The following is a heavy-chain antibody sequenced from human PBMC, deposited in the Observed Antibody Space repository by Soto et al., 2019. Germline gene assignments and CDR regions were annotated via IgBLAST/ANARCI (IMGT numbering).Heavy chain of an antibody. CDR2: ISAYNGNT. D-gene: IGHD3-3*01. V-gene: IGHV1-18*01. J-gene: IGHJ6*03. Sequence: QVQLVQSGAEVKQPWASVQVSCKASGYTFTSYGISWVRQAPGRGLEWMGWISAYNGNTNYAQRLQGRVTMTTDTSTSTAYRELRSQRSDDRAVYDGARDTDGKDDVFWSGYYKDGSGGFYMDVWGKGTTVTFSS. CDR1: GYTFTSYG. CDR3: ARDTDGKDDVFWSGYYKDGSGGFYMDV.